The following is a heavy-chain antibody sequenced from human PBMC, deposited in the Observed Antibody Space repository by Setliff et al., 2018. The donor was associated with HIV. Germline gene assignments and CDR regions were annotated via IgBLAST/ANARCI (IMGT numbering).Heavy chain of an antibody. CDR2: INTYNGNT. Sequence: ASVKVSCKASGYTFTSYGISWVRQAPGQGLEWMGWINTYNGNTYYAQNLQGRVTMTTDTSTSTGYMELSRLRSDDTAVYYCAREGRRFGHTLGWFDPWGQGTLVTVSS. CDR3: AREGRRFGHTLGWFDP. V-gene: IGHV1-18*01. J-gene: IGHJ5*02. D-gene: IGHD3-3*01. CDR1: GYTFTSYG.